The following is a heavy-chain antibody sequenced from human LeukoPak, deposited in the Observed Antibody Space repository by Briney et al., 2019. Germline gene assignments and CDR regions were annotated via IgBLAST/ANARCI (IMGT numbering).Heavy chain of an antibody. CDR3: TTGTTLGPTDY. CDR1: GFTFSNAW. V-gene: IGHV3-15*01. J-gene: IGHJ4*02. CDR2: IKSKTDGGTT. Sequence: PGGSLRLSCAASGFTFSNAWMSWVRQAPGEGLEWVGRIKSKTDGGTTDYAAAVTGRFTISRDDSKNTLYLQMNSLKTEDTAVYYCTTGTTLGPTDYWGQGALVTVSS. D-gene: IGHD1-1*01.